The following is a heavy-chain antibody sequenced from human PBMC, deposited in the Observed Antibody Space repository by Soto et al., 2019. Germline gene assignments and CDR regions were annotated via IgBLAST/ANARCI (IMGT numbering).Heavy chain of an antibody. V-gene: IGHV3-11*05. CDR1: GFTFSDYY. J-gene: IGHJ4*02. Sequence: QAQLVESGGGLVKPGGSLRLSCAASGFTFSDYYMSWIRQAPGKGLEWVSYISSSSSYTNYADSVKGRFTISRDNAKNSLYLQMNSLRAEDTAVYYCARVDWHDWYYFDYWGQGTLVTVSS. CDR2: ISSSSSYT. D-gene: IGHD1-1*01. CDR3: ARVDWHDWYYFDY.